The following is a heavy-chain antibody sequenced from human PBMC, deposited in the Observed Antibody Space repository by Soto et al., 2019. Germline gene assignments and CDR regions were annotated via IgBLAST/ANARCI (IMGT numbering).Heavy chain of an antibody. CDR1: GYTFTSYG. Sequence: GASVKVSCKASGYTFTSYGISWARQAPGQGLEWMGWISAYNGNTNYAQKLQGRVTMTTDTSTSTAYMELRSLRSDDTAVYYCAREVITIFGVSYGMDVWGQGTTVTVSS. J-gene: IGHJ6*02. CDR2: ISAYNGNT. CDR3: AREVITIFGVSYGMDV. D-gene: IGHD3-3*01. V-gene: IGHV1-18*01.